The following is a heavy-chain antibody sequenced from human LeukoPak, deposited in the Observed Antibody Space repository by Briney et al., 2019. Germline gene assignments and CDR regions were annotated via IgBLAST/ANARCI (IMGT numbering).Heavy chain of an antibody. V-gene: IGHV1-24*01. CDR3: ATDHPMFGSGIHY. Sequence: VASVKVSCKVSGYILTELSMQWVRQAPGKGLEWMGGFDPEHGETIYAQKFQGRVTMTEDTSTDTTYMELSGLRSEDTAVYYCATDHPMFGSGIHYWGQGTLVTVSS. D-gene: IGHD3-10*01. J-gene: IGHJ4*02. CDR2: FDPEHGET. CDR1: GYILTELS.